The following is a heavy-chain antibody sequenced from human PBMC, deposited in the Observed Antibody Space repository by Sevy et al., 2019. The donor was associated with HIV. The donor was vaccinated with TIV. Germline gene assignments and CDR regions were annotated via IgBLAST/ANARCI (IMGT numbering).Heavy chain of an antibody. J-gene: IGHJ4*02. CDR2: ISAYNANT. V-gene: IGHV1-18*01. CDR1: GYTFTSYG. D-gene: IGHD2-2*01. CDR3: ARDDCPNTSCHGSLLY. Sequence: ASVKVSCKASGYTFTSYGISWVRQAPGQGLEWMGWISAYNANTNSAQKLQGRVTMTTDTSTSTAYMERRSLRSDDTAVYYCARDDCPNTSCHGSLLYWGQGTLVTVSS.